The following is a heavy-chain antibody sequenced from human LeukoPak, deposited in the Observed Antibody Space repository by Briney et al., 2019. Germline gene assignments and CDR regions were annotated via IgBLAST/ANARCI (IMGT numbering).Heavy chain of an antibody. CDR2: INPTGGST. V-gene: IGHV1-46*01. J-gene: IGHJ4*02. Sequence: ASVKVSCKASGYTFTSYYMHWVRQAPGQGLEWMGLINPTGGSTGCAQKFQGRVTMTRDMSTSTDYMELWRLISDDTAIYYCARDRARYQERPTYFDLWGQGTLVTVSS. CDR1: GYTFTSYY. CDR3: ARDRARYQERPTYFDL. D-gene: IGHD2-2*01.